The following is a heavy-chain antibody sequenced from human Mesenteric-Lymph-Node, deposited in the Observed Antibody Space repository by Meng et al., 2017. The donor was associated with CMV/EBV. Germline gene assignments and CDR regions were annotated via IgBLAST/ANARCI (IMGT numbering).Heavy chain of an antibody. CDR1: GYSFTSYW. CDR3: ARPPSLWDYGGSDPFNL. J-gene: IGHJ5*02. CDR2: ISADGTKI. V-gene: IGHV3-74*03. D-gene: IGHD4-23*01. Sequence: GESLKISCKGSGYSFTSYWIGWVRLAPGKGPLWISHISADGTKIKYADSVKGRFTVSRDNAKNTLYLQMNNLRAEDTAVYYCARPPSLWDYGGSDPFNLWGQGTLVTVSS.